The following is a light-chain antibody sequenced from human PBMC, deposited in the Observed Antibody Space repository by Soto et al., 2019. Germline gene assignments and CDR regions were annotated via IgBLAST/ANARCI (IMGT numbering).Light chain of an antibody. CDR2: GAS. CDR3: QQSYSTLSIS. J-gene: IGKJ5*01. CDR1: ESISRH. V-gene: IGKV1-39*01. Sequence: DIQMTQSPSSLSASVGDRVTITCRASESISRHLNWYQQKPGKAPNLLIYGASNLQNGVPSRFSGSGSVTDFTLTISSLQPEDFATYYCQQSYSTLSISFGQGTRLEIK.